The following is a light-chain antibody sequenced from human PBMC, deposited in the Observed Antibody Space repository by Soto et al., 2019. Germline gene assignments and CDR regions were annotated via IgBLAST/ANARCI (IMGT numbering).Light chain of an antibody. CDR3: QQSNNWPYT. CDR2: GAS. Sequence: EIVMTQSPATLSVSPGERASLSCRASQSVSDNLAWYQQKPGQAPRLLIYGASTRATGIPARFSGSGSETEFTLTISSLQSEDFAVYYCQQSNNWPYTFGQGTKLDIK. CDR1: QSVSDN. J-gene: IGKJ2*01. V-gene: IGKV3-15*01.